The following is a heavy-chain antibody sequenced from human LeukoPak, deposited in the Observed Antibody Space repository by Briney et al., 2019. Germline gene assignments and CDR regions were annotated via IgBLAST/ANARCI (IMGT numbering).Heavy chain of an antibody. D-gene: IGHD2-2*01. CDR1: GFTFSSYA. Sequence: PGGSLRLSCAASGFTFSSYAMSWVRQAPGKGLEWFSAICGSGGSTYYADSVKGRFTIPRDNSKNTLYLQMNSLRAEDTAVYYCAKDGEKRVVVPAAMSGLYYFDYWGQGTLVTVSS. CDR3: AKDGEKRVVVPAAMSGLYYFDY. J-gene: IGHJ4*02. CDR2: ICGSGGST. V-gene: IGHV3-23*01.